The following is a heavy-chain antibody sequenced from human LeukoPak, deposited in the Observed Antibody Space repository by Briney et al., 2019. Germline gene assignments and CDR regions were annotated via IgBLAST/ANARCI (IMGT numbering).Heavy chain of an antibody. CDR3: ESQTQRGSERYYFAY. CDR1: GFTFSSYS. CDR2: ISSSSGST. Sequence: PGGSLSLSCATSGFTFSSYSMSWVRQAPGKGLEWVSIISSSSGSTYYADSVKGRFTVSRDISKNTLYLEMTSLRAEDTAVYYCESQTQRGSERYYFAYWCQGTLVTVSS. J-gene: IGHJ4*02. V-gene: IGHV3-23*01. D-gene: IGHD1-26*01.